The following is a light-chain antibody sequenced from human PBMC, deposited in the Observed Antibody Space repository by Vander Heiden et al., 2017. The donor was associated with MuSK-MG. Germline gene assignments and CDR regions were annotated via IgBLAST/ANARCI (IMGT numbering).Light chain of an antibody. Sequence: QSVLTQPPSASGTPGQRVTISCSGSSSNIGSNTVNWYQQVPGTAPNLLMYRNDQRPSGVPDRFSGSKSGTSASLAISGLQSEDEADYYCAVWDDSLNGPVFGGGTKLTVL. CDR1: SSNIGSNT. J-gene: IGLJ3*02. CDR3: AVWDDSLNGPV. V-gene: IGLV1-44*01. CDR2: RND.